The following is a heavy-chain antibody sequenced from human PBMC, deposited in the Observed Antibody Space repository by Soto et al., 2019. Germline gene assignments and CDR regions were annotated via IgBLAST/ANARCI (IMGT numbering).Heavy chain of an antibody. CDR3: ARVQNYDNLTGSSHSIDV. J-gene: IGHJ6*02. Sequence: LVQSGGEMKKPGASVKVSCEASGYTFTNYGITWVRQAPGQGLEWMGWISNYNGKTNYAQILQGRVTMTTDTTRRTAYMELTSLRSDDTATYYCARVQNYDNLTGSSHSIDVWGQGTTVTVSS. CDR1: GYTFTNYG. CDR2: ISNYNGKT. V-gene: IGHV1-18*01. D-gene: IGHD3-9*01.